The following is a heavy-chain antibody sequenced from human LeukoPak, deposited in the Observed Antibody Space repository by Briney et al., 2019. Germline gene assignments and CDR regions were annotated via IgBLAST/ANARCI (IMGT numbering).Heavy chain of an antibody. D-gene: IGHD5-12*01. V-gene: IGHV3-7*01. CDR1: GFTFSSYW. CDR3: ARDAEWLPFDY. CDR2: IKQDGSEK. Sequence: PGGSLRLSCAASGFTFSSYWMKGVRQAPGKGLEWVANIKQDGSEKYYVDSVKGRFTISRDNDKNSLYLQMNSLRAEDTAVYYCARDAEWLPFDYWGQGTLVTVSS. J-gene: IGHJ4*02.